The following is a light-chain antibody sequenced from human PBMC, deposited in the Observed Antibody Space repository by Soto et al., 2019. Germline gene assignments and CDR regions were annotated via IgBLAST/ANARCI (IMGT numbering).Light chain of an antibody. J-gene: IGKJ4*01. V-gene: IGKV1-12*01. CDR3: QPSNSFPLP. CDR1: QDVSSW. CDR2: SAS. Sequence: DIQVTQSPSSVSASVGDRVTRTCRTSQDVSSWLAWYQQKPGKAPELLIYSASTLQTGVPSRFSGSGSGTDFTLTISSLQPEDFATYYCQPSNSFPLPFGGGTKVEIK.